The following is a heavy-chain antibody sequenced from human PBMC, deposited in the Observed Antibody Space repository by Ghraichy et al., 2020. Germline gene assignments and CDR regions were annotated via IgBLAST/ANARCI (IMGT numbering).Heavy chain of an antibody. J-gene: IGHJ4*02. D-gene: IGHD3-9*01. CDR2: INNGGNNI. V-gene: IGHV3-48*03. CDR3: AREYYGLLTGYYFDY. Sequence: GESLNISCVASGFKFSTFEMNWVRQVPGGGLEWIAYINNGGNNIKYGDSVRGRFTVSIDNTQNSLYLQMDNLRAEDTAVYYCAREYYGLLTGYYFDYWGQGTSVTVSS. CDR1: GFKFSTFE.